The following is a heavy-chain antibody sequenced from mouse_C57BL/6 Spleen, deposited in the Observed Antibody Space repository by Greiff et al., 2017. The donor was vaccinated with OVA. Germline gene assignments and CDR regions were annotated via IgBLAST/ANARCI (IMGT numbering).Heavy chain of an antibody. CDR2: IYPGGGYT. CDR3: ARYYSNRDWYFDV. D-gene: IGHD2-5*01. CDR1: GYTFTNYW. Sequence: QVQLQQSGAELVRPGTSVKMSCKASGYTFTNYWIGWAKQRPGHGLEWIGDIYPGGGYTNYNEKFKGKATLTADKSSSTAYMQFSSLTSEDAASYYCARYYSNRDWYFDVWGTGTTVTVSS. V-gene: IGHV1-63*01. J-gene: IGHJ1*03.